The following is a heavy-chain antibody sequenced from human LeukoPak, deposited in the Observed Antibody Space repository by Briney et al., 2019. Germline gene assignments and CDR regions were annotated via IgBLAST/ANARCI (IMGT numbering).Heavy chain of an antibody. CDR2: IYYSGST. J-gene: IGHJ4*02. CDR3: ARALDYYDSSGYMYYFDY. Sequence: SETLSLTCTVSGGSISSYYWSWIRQPPGKGLEWIGYIYYSGSTYYNPSLKSRVTISVDTSKNQFSLKLSSVTAADTAVYYCARALDYYDSSGYMYYFDYWGQGTLVTVSS. V-gene: IGHV4-59*12. D-gene: IGHD3-22*01. CDR1: GGSISSYY.